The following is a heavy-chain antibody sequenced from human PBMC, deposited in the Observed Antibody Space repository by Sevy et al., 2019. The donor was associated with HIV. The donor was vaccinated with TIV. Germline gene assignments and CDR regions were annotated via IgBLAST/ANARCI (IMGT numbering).Heavy chain of an antibody. CDR3: ANAYSGSYSHSYLYALDV. D-gene: IGHD1-26*01. CDR1: GFSFSYYG. Sequence: GGSLRLSCIGSGFSFSYYGIHWVRQSPGKGLDWVALISHDAIKEYYADSVKGRFTISRDNSKNTVYLEMNSLRNEDPAIYFCANAYSGSYSHSYLYALDVWGQGTTVTVSS. V-gene: IGHV3-30*18. J-gene: IGHJ6*02. CDR2: ISHDAIKE.